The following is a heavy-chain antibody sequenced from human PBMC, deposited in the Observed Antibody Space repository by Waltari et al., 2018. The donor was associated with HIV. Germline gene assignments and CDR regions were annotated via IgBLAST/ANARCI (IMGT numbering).Heavy chain of an antibody. CDR1: GFTFSNYA. Sequence: EVQLLQSGGGLVQPGGSLRLSCPASGFTFSNYAMTWVRQAPGMGLEWVSGITGSGLSTYYADSVKGRFTISRDESMDTLYLQMNSLRPEDTAVYYCAKVSSSSLGRFDYWGQGTLVSVSS. CDR3: AKVSSSSLGRFDY. V-gene: IGHV3-23*01. J-gene: IGHJ4*02. D-gene: IGHD6-6*01. CDR2: ITGSGLST.